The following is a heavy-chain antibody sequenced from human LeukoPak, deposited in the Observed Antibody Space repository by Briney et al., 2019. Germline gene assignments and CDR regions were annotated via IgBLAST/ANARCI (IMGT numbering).Heavy chain of an antibody. CDR2: ISSGSSYI. CDR3: AREADRYGMDV. Sequence: GGSLRLSCAASGFTFSSYTMNWVRQAPGKGLEWVSSISSGSSYIYYADSVKGRFTISRDNAKNSLYLQMHSLRAEDTAVYYCAREADRYGMDVWGQGTTVTVS. V-gene: IGHV3-21*01. J-gene: IGHJ6*02. CDR1: GFTFSSYT.